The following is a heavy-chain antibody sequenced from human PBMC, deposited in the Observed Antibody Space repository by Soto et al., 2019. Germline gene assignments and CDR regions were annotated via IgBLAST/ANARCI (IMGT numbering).Heavy chain of an antibody. CDR2: ISGSGGSP. J-gene: IGHJ4*02. CDR3: AKARCTTSNCYVPDY. Sequence: SLRLSCAAYGFTLSSYAMSWFRQAPGKGLEWVSAISGSGGSPYYADSVQGRFTISRDNPKKTLYLQMNSLRAEDTAVYYCAKARCTTSNCYVPDYWGQGTLVTVSS. V-gene: IGHV3-23*01. D-gene: IGHD2-8*01. CDR1: GFTLSSYA.